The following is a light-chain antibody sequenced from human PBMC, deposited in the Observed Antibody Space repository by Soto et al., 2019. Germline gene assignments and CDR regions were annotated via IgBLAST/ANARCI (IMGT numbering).Light chain of an antibody. V-gene: IGKV1-9*01. CDR2: AAS. Sequence: DIQLTQSPSFLSTSVGDRVTITCRASQGISSYFAWYQQKPGKAPKLLIYAASTLQSGVPSRFSGSGFGTEFTPSISSLQPEDFATYYCQQLSSYPLTFGGATKVEIK. CDR3: QQLSSYPLT. J-gene: IGKJ4*01. CDR1: QGISSY.